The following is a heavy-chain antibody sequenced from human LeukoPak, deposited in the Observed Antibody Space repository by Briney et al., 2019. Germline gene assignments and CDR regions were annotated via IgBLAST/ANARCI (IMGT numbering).Heavy chain of an antibody. CDR2: TFYRARWYM. CDR1: VDSVSINSVT. D-gene: IGHD3-22*01. V-gene: IGHV6-1*01. CDR3: ARDHYDSSGPWTFDH. Sequence: SQTLSLTPAISVDSVSINSVTWNWVRQSPTRGIEWLGRTFYRARWYMDNAITVRSRMTISPHTSKNQFSLQLTSVTPEDTAVYYCARDHYDSSGPWTFDHWGQGTLVTVSS. J-gene: IGHJ4*02.